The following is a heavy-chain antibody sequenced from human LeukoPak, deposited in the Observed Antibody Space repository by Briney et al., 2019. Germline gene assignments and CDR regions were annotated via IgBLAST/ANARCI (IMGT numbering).Heavy chain of an antibody. CDR3: AKRGVAIRVILVGFHKEAYYFDS. Sequence: GGSLRLSCAVSGITLSNYGMSWVRQAPGKGLEWVAGISDSGGRTNYADSVKGRFTVSRDNPRNTLYLQMNSLRAEDTAVYFCAKRGVAIRVILVGFHKEAYYFDSWGQGALVTVSS. V-gene: IGHV3-23*01. J-gene: IGHJ4*02. CDR1: GITLSNYG. CDR2: ISDSGGRT. D-gene: IGHD3-22*01.